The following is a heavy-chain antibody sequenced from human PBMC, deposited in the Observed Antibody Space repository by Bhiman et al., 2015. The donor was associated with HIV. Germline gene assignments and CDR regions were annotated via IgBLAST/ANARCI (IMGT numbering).Heavy chain of an antibody. CDR1: GFTFSSYS. CDR2: ISSSSSYI. D-gene: IGHD6-6*01. J-gene: IGHJ6*02. Sequence: VQLVESGGGVVQPGRSLRLSCAASGFTFSSYSMNWVRQAPGKGLEWVSSISSSSSYIYYADSVKGRFTISRDNAKNSLYLQMNSLRAEDTAVYYCAREGPYSSSDGMDVWGQGTTVSVSS. CDR3: AREGPYSSSDGMDV. V-gene: IGHV3-21*03.